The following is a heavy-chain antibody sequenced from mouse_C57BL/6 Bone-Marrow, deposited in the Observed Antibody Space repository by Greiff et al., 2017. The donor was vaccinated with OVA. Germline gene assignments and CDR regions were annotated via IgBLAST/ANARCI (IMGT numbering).Heavy chain of an antibody. D-gene: IGHD2-4*01. CDR3: TREYYDYAWFAY. CDR1: GYTFTSYW. J-gene: IGHJ3*01. CDR2: IYPGNSDT. V-gene: IGHV1-5*01. Sequence: EVQLQQSGTVLARPGASVKMSCKTSGYTFTSYWMHWVKQRPGQGLEWIGAIYPGNSDTSYNQKFKGKAKLTAVTAASTAYMELSSLTNEDSAVYYCTREYYDYAWFAYWGQGTLVTVSA.